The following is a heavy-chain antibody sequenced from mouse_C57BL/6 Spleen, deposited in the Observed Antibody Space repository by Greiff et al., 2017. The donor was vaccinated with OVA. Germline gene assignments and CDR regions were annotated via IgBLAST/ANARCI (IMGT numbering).Heavy chain of an antibody. CDR1: GYTFTDYE. CDR2: IDPETGGT. CDR3: TRYGTTVVAKYYFDY. V-gene: IGHV1-15*01. Sequence: VQLVESGAELVRPGASVTLSCKASGYTFTDYEMHWVKQTPVHGLEWIGAIDPETGGTAYNQKFKGKAILTADKSSSTAYMELRSLTSEDSAVYYCTRYGTTVVAKYYFDYWGQGTTLTVSS. J-gene: IGHJ2*01. D-gene: IGHD1-1*01.